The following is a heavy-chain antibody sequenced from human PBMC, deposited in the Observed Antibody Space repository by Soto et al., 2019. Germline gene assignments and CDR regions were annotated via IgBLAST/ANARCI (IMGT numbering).Heavy chain of an antibody. CDR1: GINFNDYW. CDR2: IKEDGSIR. CDR3: ASETWYVFDH. J-gene: IGHJ4*02. D-gene: IGHD6-13*01. Sequence: GGSLRLSCEASGINFNDYWMSWVRQAPGKGLEWVANIKEDGSIRYYVDSVKGRFTISRDNAKNSLFLQMNSLRAEDTALYYCASETWYVFDHWGQGTPVTVSS. V-gene: IGHV3-7*03.